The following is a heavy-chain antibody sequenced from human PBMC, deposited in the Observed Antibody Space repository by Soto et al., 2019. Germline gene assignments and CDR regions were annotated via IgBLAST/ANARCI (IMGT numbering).Heavy chain of an antibody. J-gene: IGHJ4*02. Sequence: PGGSLRLSCAASGFTFSSYAMSWVRQAPWKGLEWVSVISGSGGSTYYADSVKGRFTISRDNSKNTLYLQMNSLRAEDTAVYYCAKDYGYGWYYFDYWGQGTLVTVSS. D-gene: IGHD2-8*02. V-gene: IGHV3-23*01. CDR2: ISGSGGST. CDR3: AKDYGYGWYYFDY. CDR1: GFTFSSYA.